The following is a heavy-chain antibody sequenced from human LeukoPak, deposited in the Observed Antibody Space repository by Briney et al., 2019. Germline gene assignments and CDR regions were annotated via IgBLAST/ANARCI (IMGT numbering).Heavy chain of an antibody. D-gene: IGHD6-19*01. CDR1: GYSFTTYW. CDR3: ARLGSYSTGWADY. V-gene: IGHV5-51*01. Sequence: GESLKISCKGSGYSFTTYWIGWVRQMPGKGLEWMGFIYPGDSDTTYSPSFQGQVTIPADKSISTAYLQWSSLKASDTAMYYCARLGSYSTGWADYWGQGTLVTVSS. J-gene: IGHJ4*02. CDR2: IYPGDSDT.